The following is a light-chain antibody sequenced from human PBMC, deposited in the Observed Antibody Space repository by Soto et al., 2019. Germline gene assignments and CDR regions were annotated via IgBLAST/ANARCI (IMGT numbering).Light chain of an antibody. V-gene: IGLV2-14*01. CDR2: EVS. J-gene: IGLJ1*01. CDR1: SNDVGGYNY. CDR3: SSYTGSNIRYV. Sequence: QSALTQPASVSGSPGQSITISCTGTSNDVGGYNYVSWYQHHPGKAPKLMIYEVSDRPSGVSNRFSGSKSGNTASLTISGLQAEDEADYYCSSYTGSNIRYVFGNGTKVTVL.